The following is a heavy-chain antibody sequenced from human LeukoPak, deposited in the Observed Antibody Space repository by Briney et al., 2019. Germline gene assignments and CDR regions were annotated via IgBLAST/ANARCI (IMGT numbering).Heavy chain of an antibody. CDR1: GFTFSSYA. J-gene: IGHJ4*02. CDR2: ISGSGGST. Sequence: PGGSLRLSCAASGFTFSSYAMSWVRQAPGKGLEWVSAISGSGGSTYYADSVKGRFTISRDNSKNTLYLQMTSLRAEDTAVYYCAKGITIFGVVDYWGQGTLVTVSS. V-gene: IGHV3-23*01. D-gene: IGHD3-3*01. CDR3: AKGITIFGVVDY.